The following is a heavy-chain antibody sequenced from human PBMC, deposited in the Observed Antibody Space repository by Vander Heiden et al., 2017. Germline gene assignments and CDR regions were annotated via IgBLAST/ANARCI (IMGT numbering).Heavy chain of an antibody. Sequence: QLRLQESGPGLVKPSETLSLTCTVSGGSISRSSYYWGWIRQPPGKGLEWIGNIYYSGSTSYNPSLKSRVTISVDTSKNQFSLKLSSVTAADTAVYYCARYNYDSSGYAYFDYWGLGTLVIVSS. CDR3: ARYNYDSSGYAYFDY. CDR1: GGSISRSSYY. CDR2: IYYSGST. J-gene: IGHJ4*02. D-gene: IGHD3-22*01. V-gene: IGHV4-39*01.